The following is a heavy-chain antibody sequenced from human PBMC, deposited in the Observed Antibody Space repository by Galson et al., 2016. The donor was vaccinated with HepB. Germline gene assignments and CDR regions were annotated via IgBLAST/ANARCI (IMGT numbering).Heavy chain of an antibody. CDR3: ARRLDS. V-gene: IGHV3-48*02. J-gene: IGHJ4*02. CDR1: GFTFFTYG. CDR2: ISGSSTI. Sequence: SLRLSCAASGFTFFTYGMHWVRQAPGKGLEWVSYISGSSTIYYADSVKGRFIISRDNAKNSLYLQMNSLRDEDTAVYYCARRLDSWGQGTLVTVSS.